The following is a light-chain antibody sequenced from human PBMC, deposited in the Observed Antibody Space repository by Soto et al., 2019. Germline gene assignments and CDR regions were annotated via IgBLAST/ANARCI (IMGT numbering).Light chain of an antibody. CDR3: QQYNNWLRWT. CDR1: QSIGSN. J-gene: IGKJ1*01. CDR2: DAS. Sequence: EIVMTQSPATLSVSPGERATLSCWASQSIGSNLAWYQQRPGPGPRLLIYDASTRATGIPARFSGSGSGTDFTLTISSLQSEDFAVYYCQQYNNWLRWTFGQGTKVEIK. V-gene: IGKV3-15*01.